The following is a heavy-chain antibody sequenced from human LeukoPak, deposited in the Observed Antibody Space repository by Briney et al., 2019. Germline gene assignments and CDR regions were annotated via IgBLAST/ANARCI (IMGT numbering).Heavy chain of an antibody. D-gene: IGHD4-17*01. V-gene: IGHV1-2*02. CDR3: ARDLYGDGVDY. CDR2: INPNSGST. Sequence: GASVTVSCKASGYTFTGYYMHWVRQAPGQGLEWMGWINPNSGSTNYAQKFQGRVTMTRDTSISTAYMELSRLRSDDTAVYYCARDLYGDGVDYWGQGTLVTVSS. J-gene: IGHJ4*02. CDR1: GYTFTGYY.